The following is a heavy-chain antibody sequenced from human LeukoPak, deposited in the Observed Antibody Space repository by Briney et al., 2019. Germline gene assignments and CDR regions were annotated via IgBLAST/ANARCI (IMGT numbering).Heavy chain of an antibody. CDR3: ARDRAAAAGTVVLNAFDI. CDR2: IYYSGST. D-gene: IGHD6-13*01. V-gene: IGHV4-59*12. J-gene: IGHJ3*02. Sequence: SETLSLTCTVSGGSMSSYYWSWIRQPPGKGLEWIGYIYYSGSTNYNPSLKSRLTISVDTSKNQFSLKLSSVTAADTAVYYCARDRAAAAGTVVLNAFDIWGQGTMVTVSS. CDR1: GGSMSSYY.